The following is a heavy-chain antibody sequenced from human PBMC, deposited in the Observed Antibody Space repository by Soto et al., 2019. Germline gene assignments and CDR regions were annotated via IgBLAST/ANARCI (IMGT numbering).Heavy chain of an antibody. CDR3: ASSGYGGNSDYYGMDV. CDR1: GDSISSGGYY. CDR2: IYYSGST. Sequence: SETLSLTCTVSGDSISSGGYYWSWIRQHPGKGLEWIGYIYYSGSTYYNPSLKSRVTISVDTSKNQFSLKLSSVTAADTAVYYCASSGYGGNSDYYGMDVWGQGTTVTVSS. J-gene: IGHJ6*02. D-gene: IGHD4-17*01. V-gene: IGHV4-31*03.